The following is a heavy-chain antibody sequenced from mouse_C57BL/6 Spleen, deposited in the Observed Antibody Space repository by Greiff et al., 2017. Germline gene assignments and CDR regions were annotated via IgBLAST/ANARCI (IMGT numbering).Heavy chain of an antibody. V-gene: IGHV1-81*01. J-gene: IGHJ4*01. CDR1: GYTFTSYG. CDR2: IHPRSGNT. Sequence: QVQLQQPGAELARPGASVKLSCKASGYTFTSYGISWVKQRTGQGLEWIGEIHPRSGNTYYNEKFKGKATLTADKSSSTAYMELRSLTSEDSAVYVSSGQGGKDAMDYWGQGTSVTVSS. D-gene: IGHD2-1*01. CDR3: SGQGGKDAMDY.